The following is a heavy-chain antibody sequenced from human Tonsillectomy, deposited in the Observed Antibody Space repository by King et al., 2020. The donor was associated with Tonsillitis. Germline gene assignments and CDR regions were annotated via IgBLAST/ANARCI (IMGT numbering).Heavy chain of an antibody. CDR1: GFKFNIFG. Sequence: VQLVESGGGVVQPGGSLRLSCAASGFKFNIFGTHWVRQAPGKGLEWVSFIRYDGSNKFYADSVKGRFTISRDNSKNTLYLQMNSLRAEDTAVYYCAKDPDTVITKFDFWGQGTLVTVSS. CDR3: AKDPDTVITKFDF. J-gene: IGHJ4*02. D-gene: IGHD4-23*01. CDR2: IRYDGSNK. V-gene: IGHV3-30*02.